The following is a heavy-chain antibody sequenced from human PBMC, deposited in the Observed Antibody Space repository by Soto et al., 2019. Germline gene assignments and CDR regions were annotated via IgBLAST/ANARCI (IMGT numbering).Heavy chain of an antibody. CDR3: AKTYYDFWSGYFDD. Sequence: SETLSLTCTVSGGSISSYYWSWIRQPPGKGLEWIGYIYYSGSTNYNPSLKSRVTISVDTSKNQFSLKLSSVTAADTAVYYCAKTYYDFWSGYFDDWGQGTLVTVSS. CDR2: IYYSGST. CDR1: GGSISSYY. D-gene: IGHD3-3*01. J-gene: IGHJ4*02. V-gene: IGHV4-59*08.